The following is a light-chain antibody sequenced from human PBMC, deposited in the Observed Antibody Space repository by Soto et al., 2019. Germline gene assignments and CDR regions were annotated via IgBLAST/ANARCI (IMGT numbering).Light chain of an antibody. Sequence: QSVLTQPPSASGTPGQRVTISCSGSSSNIGSNSVNWYQQLPGTAPKLLIYSNNQRPSGVPDRFSDSKSGTSASLAISGLQYEDEADYYCAAWDDSLNGYVFGTGTKVTV. V-gene: IGLV1-44*01. J-gene: IGLJ1*01. CDR1: SSNIGSNS. CDR3: AAWDDSLNGYV. CDR2: SNN.